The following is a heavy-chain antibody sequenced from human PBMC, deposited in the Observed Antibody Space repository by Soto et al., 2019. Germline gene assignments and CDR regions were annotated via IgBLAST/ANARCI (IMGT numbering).Heavy chain of an antibody. V-gene: IGHV1-18*04. J-gene: IGHJ6*02. Sequence: ALGVACKASRSTFTSYGISWVRQAPVQGLDWMGWISAYNGNTNYAQKLQGRVTMTTDTSTSTAYMELRSLRSEDTAVYYCATPYYYDSSGYYYYYYGMDVWGQGTTVTVSS. CDR2: ISAYNGNT. CDR3: ATPYYYDSSGYYYYYYGMDV. CDR1: RSTFTSYG. D-gene: IGHD3-22*01.